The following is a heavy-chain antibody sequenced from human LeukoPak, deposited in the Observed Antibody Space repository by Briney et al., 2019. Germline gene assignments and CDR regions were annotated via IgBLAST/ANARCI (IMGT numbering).Heavy chain of an antibody. D-gene: IGHD6-19*01. CDR3: ARRRGSGWSDAFDI. J-gene: IGHJ3*02. CDR1: GGSISSYY. CDR2: IYYSGST. V-gene: IGHV4-59*08. Sequence: SETLSLTCTVSGGSISSYYWSWIRQPPGKGLEWIGYIYYSGSTNYNPSFKSRVTISVDTSKNQFSLKLSSVTAADTAVYYCARRRGSGWSDAFDIWGQGTMVTVSS.